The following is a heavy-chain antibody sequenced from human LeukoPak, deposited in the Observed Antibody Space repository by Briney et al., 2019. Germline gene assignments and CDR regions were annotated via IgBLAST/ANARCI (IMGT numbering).Heavy chain of an antibody. J-gene: IGHJ4*02. CDR2: IYYSGST. D-gene: IGHD3-10*01. CDR1: GGSISSSSYY. V-gene: IGHV4-39*01. CDR3: ARHRPLTSRWPYYYGSGSYPPSYFDY. Sequence: SETLSLTCTVSGGSISSSSYYWGWIRQPPGKGLEWIGSIYYSGSTYYNPSLKSRVTISVDTSKNQFSLKLSSVTAADTAVYYCARHRPLTSRWPYYYGSGSYPPSYFDYWGQGTLVTVSS.